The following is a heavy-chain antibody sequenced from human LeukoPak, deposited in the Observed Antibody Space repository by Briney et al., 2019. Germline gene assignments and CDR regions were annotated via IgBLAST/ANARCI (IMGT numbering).Heavy chain of an antibody. V-gene: IGHV1-69*01. D-gene: IGHD3-16*02. J-gene: IGHJ4*02. CDR1: GGTFSSYA. CDR2: IIPIFGTA. CDR3: ARGPFRLRLGELSFDLFDY. Sequence: GASVKVSCKASGGTFSSYAISWVRQAPGQGLEWMGGIIPIFGTANYAQKFQGRVTITADESTSTAYMELSRLRSEDTAVYYCARGPFRLRLGELSFDLFDYWGQGTLVTVSS.